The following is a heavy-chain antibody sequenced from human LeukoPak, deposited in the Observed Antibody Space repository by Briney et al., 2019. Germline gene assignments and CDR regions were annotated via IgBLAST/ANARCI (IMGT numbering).Heavy chain of an antibody. Sequence: GGSLRLSCAASRFTFSSYEMNRVRQAPGKGLELVSYITGSGSKIYYADSVKGRFTISRDNAKNSLYLQMSSLTVEDTAVYYCATLWASLDYWGQGTLVTVSS. V-gene: IGHV3-48*03. CDR1: RFTFSSYE. D-gene: IGHD3-10*01. CDR3: ATLWASLDY. J-gene: IGHJ4*02. CDR2: ITGSGSKI.